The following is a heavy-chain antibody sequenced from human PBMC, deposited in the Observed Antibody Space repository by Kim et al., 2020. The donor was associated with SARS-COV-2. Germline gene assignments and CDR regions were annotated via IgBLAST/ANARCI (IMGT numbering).Heavy chain of an antibody. J-gene: IGHJ3*02. CDR3: AKDSQYYYDSSGYYSPGACDI. CDR2: ISGSGGST. D-gene: IGHD3-22*01. CDR1: GFTFSSYA. V-gene: IGHV3-23*01. Sequence: GGSLRLSCAASGFTFSSYAMSWVRQAPGKGLEWVSAISGSGGSTYYADSVKGRFTISRDNSKNTLYLQMNSLRAEDTAVYYCAKDSQYYYDSSGYYSPGACDIWGQGTMVTVSS.